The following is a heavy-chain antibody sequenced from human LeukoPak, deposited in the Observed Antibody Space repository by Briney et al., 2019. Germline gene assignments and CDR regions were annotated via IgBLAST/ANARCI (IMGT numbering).Heavy chain of an antibody. J-gene: IGHJ4*02. CDR3: ARDRSKELYGDYVR. CDR2: ISSSSSYI. V-gene: IGHV3-21*01. D-gene: IGHD4-17*01. CDR1: GFTFSSYS. Sequence: GGSLRLSCAASGFTFSSYSMNWVRQAPGKGLEWVSSISSSSSYIYYADSVKGRFTISRDNAKNTLYQQMNSLRAEDTAVYYCARDRSKELYGDYVRWGQGTLVTVSS.